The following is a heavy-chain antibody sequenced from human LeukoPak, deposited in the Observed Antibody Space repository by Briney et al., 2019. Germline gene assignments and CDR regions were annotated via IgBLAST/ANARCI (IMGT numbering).Heavy chain of an antibody. Sequence: NPGGSLRLSCAASGFNFSDYYMSWIRQAPGKGLEWVSYISSSGSTIDYADSVRGRFTISRDNAKNSLYLQMNSLRAEDTAVYYCARDWAYYYDNYGLDYWGQGTLVTVSS. CDR2: ISSSGSTI. J-gene: IGHJ4*02. CDR3: ARDWAYYYDNYGLDY. V-gene: IGHV3-11*04. CDR1: GFNFSDYY. D-gene: IGHD3-22*01.